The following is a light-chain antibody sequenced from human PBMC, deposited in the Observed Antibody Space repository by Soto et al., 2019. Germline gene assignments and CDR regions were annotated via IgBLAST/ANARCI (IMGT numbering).Light chain of an antibody. Sequence: EIVLTQSPGTLSLSPGERATLSCTASQSVTSSCLAWYHRKPGQAPRLLIHTTSIRATDIPDKFSGSGSGTDFTLTISRREPQDSAVYYCQQCGGSPLFSFGPGTRVDI. J-gene: IGKJ3*01. V-gene: IGKV3-20*01. CDR1: QSVTSSC. CDR3: QQCGGSPLFS. CDR2: TTS.